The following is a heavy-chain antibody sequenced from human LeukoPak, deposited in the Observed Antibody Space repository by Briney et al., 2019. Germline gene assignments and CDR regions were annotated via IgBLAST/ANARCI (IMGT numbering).Heavy chain of an antibody. Sequence: GASVKVSCKASGYTFTSYYMHWVRQAPGQGLEWMGIINPSGGSTSYAQKFQGRVTMTRDTSTSTVYMELSSLRSEDTAVYYCASSRIQNYYYYGMDVWGQGPTVTVSS. CDR2: INPSGGST. V-gene: IGHV1-46*01. CDR1: GYTFTSYY. J-gene: IGHJ6*02. CDR3: ASSRIQNYYYYGMDV. D-gene: IGHD5-18*01.